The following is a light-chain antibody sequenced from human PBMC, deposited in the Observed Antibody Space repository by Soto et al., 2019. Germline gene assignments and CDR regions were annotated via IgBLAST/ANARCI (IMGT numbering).Light chain of an antibody. CDR1: QSVTDSY. V-gene: IGKV3-20*01. J-gene: IGKJ2*01. Sequence: EIVLTQSPGTLSLSPGERATLSCRASQSVTDSYLAWYQHKPGQAPRLLIYDASTRATAIPDRFSGGGSGTDFTLTISSLEPEXXAVXXXQQYGSSPYAFGQGTKLEI. CDR2: DAS. CDR3: QQYGSSPYA.